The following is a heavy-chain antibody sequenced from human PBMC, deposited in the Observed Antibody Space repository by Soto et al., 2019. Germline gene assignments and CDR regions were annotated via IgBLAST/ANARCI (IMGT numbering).Heavy chain of an antibody. V-gene: IGHV1-2*02. D-gene: IGHD3-3*01. Sequence: GASVKVSCKASGYTFTGYYMHWVRQAPGQGLEWMGWINPNSGGTNYAQKFQGRVTMTRDTSISTAYMELSRLRSGDTAVYYCARGRIFGVVTSYYYYGMDVWGQGTTVTVSS. CDR2: INPNSGGT. J-gene: IGHJ6*02. CDR1: GYTFTGYY. CDR3: ARGRIFGVVTSYYYYGMDV.